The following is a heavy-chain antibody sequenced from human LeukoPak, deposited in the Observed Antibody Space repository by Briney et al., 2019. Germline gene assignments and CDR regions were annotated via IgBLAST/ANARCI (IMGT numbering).Heavy chain of an antibody. J-gene: IGHJ5*02. CDR3: ARHVSRGWFDP. D-gene: IGHD3-10*02. Sequence: SETLSLTCAVYGGSFSGYYWSWIRQPPGKGLEWIGEIHHTGSTNSNPSLKSRVTISLDTSKNQFSLKLSSVTAADTAVYYCARHVSRGWFDPWGQGTLVTVSS. V-gene: IGHV4-34*01. CDR1: GGSFSGYY. CDR2: IHHTGST.